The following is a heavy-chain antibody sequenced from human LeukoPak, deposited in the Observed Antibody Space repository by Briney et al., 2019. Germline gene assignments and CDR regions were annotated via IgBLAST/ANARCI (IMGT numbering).Heavy chain of an antibody. CDR3: ARFGRSRDYFDY. CDR1: GGSISSSTYY. J-gene: IGHJ4*02. V-gene: IGHV4-39*01. D-gene: IGHD3-10*01. Sequence: SETLSLTCTVSGGSISSSTYYWGWIRRPPGKGLEWIGSIYYSGSTYYNPSLKSRVTISVDTSKNQFSLNLTSVTAADTAVYFCARFGRSRDYFDYWGQGTLVTVSS. CDR2: IYYSGST.